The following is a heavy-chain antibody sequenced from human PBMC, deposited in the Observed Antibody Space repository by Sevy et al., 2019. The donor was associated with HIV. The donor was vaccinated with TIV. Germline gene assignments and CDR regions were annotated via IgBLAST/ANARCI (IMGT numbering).Heavy chain of an antibody. J-gene: IGHJ4*02. CDR2: ISGSGGST. D-gene: IGHD1-26*01. CDR1: GFTFSSYA. V-gene: IGHV3-23*01. CDR3: AKDSHIVGATTFDY. Sequence: GGSLRLSCAASGFTFSSYAMSWVHQAPGKGLEWVSAISGSGGSTYYADSVKGRFTISRDNSKNTLYLQMNSLRAEDTAVYYCAKDSHIVGATTFDYWGQGTLVTVSS.